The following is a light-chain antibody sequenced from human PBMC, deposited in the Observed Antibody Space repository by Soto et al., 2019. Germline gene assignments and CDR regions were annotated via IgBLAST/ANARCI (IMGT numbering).Light chain of an antibody. V-gene: IGLV2-11*01. J-gene: IGLJ1*01. CDR3: CSYVGSYTSYV. Sequence: QSALTQPRSVSGSPGQSVTISCTGTSSDVGGYNFVSWYQQHPGKAPKFMIYDVTKRPSGVPDRFSGSKSGNTASLTISGLQAEDEVEYYCCSYVGSYTSYVFGTGTKVTVL. CDR2: DVT. CDR1: SSDVGGYNF.